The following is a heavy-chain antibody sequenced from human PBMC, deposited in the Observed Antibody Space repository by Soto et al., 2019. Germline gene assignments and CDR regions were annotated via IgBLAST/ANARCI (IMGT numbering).Heavy chain of an antibody. J-gene: IGHJ6*03. V-gene: IGHV3-23*01. CDR2: IRGSVDNT. CDR1: VFTLGTYA. CDR3: AKDVSTGDYYYYMDV. Sequence: GGSLRLSCTASVFTLGTYAMSWVRQVPGKGLEWVSGIRGSVDNTHHADSVRGRFTISRDRSKNTLYLQMNSLRVEDTALYYCAKDVSTGDYYYYMDVWGKGTTVTVSS. D-gene: IGHD7-27*01.